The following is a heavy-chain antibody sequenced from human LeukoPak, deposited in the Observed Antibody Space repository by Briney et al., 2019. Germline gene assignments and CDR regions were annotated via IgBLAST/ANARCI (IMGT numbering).Heavy chain of an antibody. CDR1: GFTFSNHW. D-gene: IGHD6-19*01. Sequence: GGSLRLSCAASGFTFSNHWMHWVRQAPGKGLEWVSAISGSGGSTYYADSVKGRFTISRDNSKNTLYLQMNSLRAEDTAVYYCAKSSSGWYKDAFDIWGQGTMVTVSS. CDR3: AKSSSGWYKDAFDI. V-gene: IGHV3-23*01. CDR2: ISGSGGST. J-gene: IGHJ3*02.